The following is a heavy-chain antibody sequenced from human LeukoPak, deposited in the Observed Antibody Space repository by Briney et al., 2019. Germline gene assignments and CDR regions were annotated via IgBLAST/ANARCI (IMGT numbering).Heavy chain of an antibody. D-gene: IGHD3-22*01. Sequence: ASVKVSCKASGYTFTGYYMHWVRQAPGQGLEWMGRINSNSGGTNYAQKFQGRVTMTRDTSISTAYMELSRLRSDDTAVYYCASPLNYYDSSGETLDYWGQGTLVTVSS. CDR2: INSNSGGT. J-gene: IGHJ4*02. CDR1: GYTFTGYY. CDR3: ASPLNYYDSSGETLDY. V-gene: IGHV1-2*06.